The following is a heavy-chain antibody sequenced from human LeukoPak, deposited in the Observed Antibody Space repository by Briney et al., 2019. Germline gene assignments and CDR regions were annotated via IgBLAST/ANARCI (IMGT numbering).Heavy chain of an antibody. D-gene: IGHD6-19*01. Sequence: ASVKVSCKASGYTFTSYGISWVRQAPGQGLEWLGWISAYNGNTNYAQKFQDRVTMTTDISTSTAYMEVRSLRSDDTAVYYCARDLGSGWYQGYYFDYWGQGTLVTVSS. CDR2: ISAYNGNT. V-gene: IGHV1-18*01. CDR1: GYTFTSYG. J-gene: IGHJ4*02. CDR3: ARDLGSGWYQGYYFDY.